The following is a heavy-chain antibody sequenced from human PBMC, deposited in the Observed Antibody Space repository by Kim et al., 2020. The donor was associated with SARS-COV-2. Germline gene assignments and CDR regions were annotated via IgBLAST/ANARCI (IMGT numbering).Heavy chain of an antibody. CDR2: IKQDENEH. D-gene: IGHD3-22*01. Sequence: GGSLRLSCVASGFTFSNYWMTWVRQAPGKRLEWVANIKQDENEHFYVDSVKGRFTISRDNAYNSLYLQMNSLRAEDTAVYYCARVQGDNSNYRPPDFWG. J-gene: IGHJ6*02. V-gene: IGHV3-7*01. CDR3: ARVQGDNSNYRPPDF. CDR1: GFTFSNYW.